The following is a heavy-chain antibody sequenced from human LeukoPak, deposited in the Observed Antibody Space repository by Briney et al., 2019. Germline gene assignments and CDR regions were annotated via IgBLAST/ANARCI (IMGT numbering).Heavy chain of an antibody. Sequence: ASVKVSCKVSGYTLTELSMHWVRQAPGKGLEWMGGFDPEDGETIYAQKFQGRVTMTEDTSTDTAYMELSSLRSEDTAVYYCARSGVVPAADYYYYGMDVWGQGTTVTVSS. CDR2: FDPEDGET. CDR1: GYTLTELS. J-gene: IGHJ6*02. CDR3: ARSGVVPAADYYYYGMDV. D-gene: IGHD2-2*01. V-gene: IGHV1-24*01.